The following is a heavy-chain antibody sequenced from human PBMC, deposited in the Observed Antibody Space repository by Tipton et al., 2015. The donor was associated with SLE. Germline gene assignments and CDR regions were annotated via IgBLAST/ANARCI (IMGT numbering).Heavy chain of an antibody. CDR1: GYTFDAYW. V-gene: IGHV5-51*01. CDR3: ARHHYYYGMDV. Sequence: QLVQSGAEVKKPGESLKISCKGSGYTFDAYWIGWVRQMPGKGLEWMGIIYPGDFDTRYSPSFQGQVTISADKSLSTAYLQWSSLKASDTAMYYCARHHYYYGMDVWGQGTTVTVSS. J-gene: IGHJ6*02. CDR2: IYPGDFDT.